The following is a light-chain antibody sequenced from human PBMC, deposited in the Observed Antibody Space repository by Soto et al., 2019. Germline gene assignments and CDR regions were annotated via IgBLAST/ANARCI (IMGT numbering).Light chain of an antibody. V-gene: IGLV2-14*01. CDR2: EVS. CDR1: SSDVGGYDY. J-gene: IGLJ1*01. Sequence: SVLTQPASVSGSPGQSVTISCTGTSSDVGGYDYVSWYQQHPGTAPKLILYEVSNRPSGVSNRFSGSKSGNTASLIISGLQTEDEADYYCSAYTTTNTLIFGTGTKVTVL. CDR3: SAYTTTNTLI.